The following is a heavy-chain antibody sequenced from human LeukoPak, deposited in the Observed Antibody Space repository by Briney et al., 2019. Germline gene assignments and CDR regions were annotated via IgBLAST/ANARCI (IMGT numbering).Heavy chain of an antibody. CDR3: AKVPYCGGDCYSPADY. CDR2: IRYDGGNK. J-gene: IGHJ4*02. Sequence: GGSLRLSCAAPGFTFSSYGMHWVRPAPGKGLEWVAFIRYDGGNKYYADSVKGRFTISRDNSKNTLYLQMNSLRAEDTAVYCCAKVPYCGGDCYSPADYWGQGTLVTVSS. CDR1: GFTFSSYG. V-gene: IGHV3-30*02. D-gene: IGHD2-21*01.